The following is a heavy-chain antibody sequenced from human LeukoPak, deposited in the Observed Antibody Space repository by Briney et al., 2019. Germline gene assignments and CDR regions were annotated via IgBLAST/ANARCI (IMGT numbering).Heavy chain of an antibody. CDR2: ISGSSGST. V-gene: IGHV3-23*01. CDR3: AKRGDYDFWSGYYAPFDY. J-gene: IGHJ4*02. CDR1: GFTFSSYA. Sequence: GGSLRLSCAASGFTFSSYAMSWVRQAPGKGLEWVSAISGSSGSTYYADSVKGRFTISRDNSKNTLYLQMNSLRAEDTAVYYCAKRGDYDFWSGYYAPFDYWGQGTLVTVSS. D-gene: IGHD3-3*01.